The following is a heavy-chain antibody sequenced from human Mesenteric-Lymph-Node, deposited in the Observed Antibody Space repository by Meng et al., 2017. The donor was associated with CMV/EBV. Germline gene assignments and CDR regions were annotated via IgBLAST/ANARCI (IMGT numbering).Heavy chain of an antibody. CDR2: ISSSGITI. Sequence: GGSLRLSCAASGFTFSSYEMNWVRQAPGKGLEWVSYISSSGITIYYADSVKGRFTISRDNAKNSLYLQMNSLRAEDTAVYYCARAFRPELLYYYYYYGMDVWGQGTTVTVSS. D-gene: IGHD1-26*01. V-gene: IGHV3-48*03. CDR3: ARAFRPELLYYYYYYGMDV. CDR1: GFTFSSYE. J-gene: IGHJ6*02.